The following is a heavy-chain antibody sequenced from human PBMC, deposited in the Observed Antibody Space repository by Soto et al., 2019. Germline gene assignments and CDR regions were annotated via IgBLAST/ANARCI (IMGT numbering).Heavy chain of an antibody. Sequence: SETLSLTCTVSGASISNYYWTWIRQPPGQGLEWIGYIYYSRSTHYNPSLKSRVTISLDTSKNQFSLKLSSVTAADTAVYYCARGIAIAGNDAFDIWGQGTMVTVSS. CDR3: ARGIAIAGNDAFDI. CDR2: IYYSRST. J-gene: IGHJ3*02. CDR1: GASISNYY. D-gene: IGHD6-13*01. V-gene: IGHV4-59*01.